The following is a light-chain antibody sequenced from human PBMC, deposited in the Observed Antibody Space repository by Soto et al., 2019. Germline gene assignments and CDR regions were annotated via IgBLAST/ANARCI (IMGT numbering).Light chain of an antibody. V-gene: IGLV1-44*01. J-gene: IGLJ3*02. CDR1: SSNIGTNT. CDR3: AAWDDSLNGWV. Sequence: QSVLTQPPSASGTPGQRVPISCSGSSSNIGTNTVNWYQQLPGTAPKLLIYSNDQRPSGVPDRFSGSKSGTSASLAISGLQSEDEADYYCAAWDDSLNGWVFGGGTQLPVL. CDR2: SND.